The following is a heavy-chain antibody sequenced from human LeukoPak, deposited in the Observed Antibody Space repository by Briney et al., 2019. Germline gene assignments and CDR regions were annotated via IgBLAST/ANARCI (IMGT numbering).Heavy chain of an antibody. D-gene: IGHD3-22*01. CDR3: ARGLDYYDSSGYGNDAFDI. V-gene: IGHV1-69*05. Sequence: SVKVSCKASGGTFSSYAISWVRQAPGQGLEWMGGIIPIFGTANYAQKCQGRVTITTDESTSTAYMELSSLRSEDTAVYYCARGLDYYDSSGYGNDAFDIWGQGTMVTVSS. CDR2: IIPIFGTA. J-gene: IGHJ3*02. CDR1: GGTFSSYA.